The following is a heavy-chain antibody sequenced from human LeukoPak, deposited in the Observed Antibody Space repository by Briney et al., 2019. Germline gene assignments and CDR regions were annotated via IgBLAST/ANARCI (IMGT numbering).Heavy chain of an antibody. J-gene: IGHJ4*02. Sequence: PGGSLRLSCAASGFTFSSYSMNWVRQAPGKGLEWVSSISSSSSYIYYAHSVKGRFTISKDNAKNSLYLQMNSLRAEDTAVYYCARGVGWDYFDYWGQGTLVTVSS. CDR1: GFTFSSYS. V-gene: IGHV3-21*01. D-gene: IGHD1-26*01. CDR2: ISSSSSYI. CDR3: ARGVGWDYFDY.